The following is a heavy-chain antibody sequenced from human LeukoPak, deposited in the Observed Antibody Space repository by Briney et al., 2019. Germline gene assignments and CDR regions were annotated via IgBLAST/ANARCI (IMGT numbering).Heavy chain of an antibody. Sequence: PSETLSLTCTVSGGSISSYYWSWIRQPAGNGLEWIGRIYTSGSTNYNPSLKSRVTMSVDTSKNQFSLKLSSVTAADTAVYYCARNYYGLGTNWFDPWGQGTLVTVSS. CDR1: GGSISSYY. V-gene: IGHV4-4*07. CDR3: ARNYYGLGTNWFDP. D-gene: IGHD3-10*01. CDR2: IYTSGST. J-gene: IGHJ5*02.